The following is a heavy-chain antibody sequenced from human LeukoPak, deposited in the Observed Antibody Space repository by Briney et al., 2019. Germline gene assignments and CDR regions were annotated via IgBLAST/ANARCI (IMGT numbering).Heavy chain of an antibody. Sequence: PSETLSLTCTVSGGSISNYYWSWIRQPPGKGLEWIGYIYYSGSTNYNPSLKSRVTISVDTSKNQFSLKLSSVTAADTAVYYCARLLDIAAAGIGWFDPWGQGTLVTVSS. CDR1: GGSISNYY. CDR3: ARLLDIAAAGIGWFDP. J-gene: IGHJ5*02. V-gene: IGHV4-59*08. D-gene: IGHD6-13*01. CDR2: IYYSGST.